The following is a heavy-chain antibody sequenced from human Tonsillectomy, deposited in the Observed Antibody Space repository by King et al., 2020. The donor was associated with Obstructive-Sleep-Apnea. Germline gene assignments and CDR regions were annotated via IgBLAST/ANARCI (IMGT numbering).Heavy chain of an antibody. D-gene: IGHD4-17*01. CDR2: LFHSGTT. CDR3: AREADYVRWFDP. J-gene: IGHJ5*02. V-gene: IGHV4-38-2*02. CDR1: GYSISSGFY. Sequence: VQLQESGPGLVKPSETLSLTCTVSGYSISSGFYWGWIRQPPGKGLEWIGGLFHSGTTYYNPSLKSLVTISVDTSTNQFSLRLSSVTAADTAVYYCAREADYVRWFDPWGQGTLVTVSS.